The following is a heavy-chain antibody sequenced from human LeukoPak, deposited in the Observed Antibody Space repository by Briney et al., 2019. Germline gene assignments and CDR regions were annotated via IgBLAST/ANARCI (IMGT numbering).Heavy chain of an antibody. CDR2: IYYSGST. D-gene: IGHD3-9*01. CDR3: ARGYDIFDFDY. J-gene: IGHJ4*02. Sequence: SWVRQHPGKGLEWIGYIYYSGSTYYNPSLKSRVTISVDTSKNQFSLKLSSVTAADTAVYYCARGYDIFDFDYWGQGTLVTVSS. V-gene: IGHV4-31*02.